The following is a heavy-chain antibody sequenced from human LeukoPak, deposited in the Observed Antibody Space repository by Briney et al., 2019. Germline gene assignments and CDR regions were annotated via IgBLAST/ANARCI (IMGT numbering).Heavy chain of an antibody. Sequence: WGSLRLYCAASGFTFSAFGMHWVRQAPGKGLAWVTFIPYVGSDKYYADSVKGPFTIPRDNSKITLSLQMNNLRAEDTAVYYCAKVRANRFASFDYWGQGTLVTVSS. J-gene: IGHJ4*02. CDR2: IPYVGSDK. CDR3: AKVRANRFASFDY. V-gene: IGHV3-30*02. CDR1: GFTFSAFG. D-gene: IGHD1/OR15-1a*01.